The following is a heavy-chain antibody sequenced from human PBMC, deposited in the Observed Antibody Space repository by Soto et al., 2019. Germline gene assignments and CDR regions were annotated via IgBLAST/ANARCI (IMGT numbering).Heavy chain of an antibody. Sequence: PXAILSLPCPVCGDSISNSEYYWGWIRQPPGKGLEWIGSIYYTGSTYYNPSLKSRVTISVDLFKNQFSLKLSSGTAADPVVYPCAAQRDYNGMDVWGQGTTVTVSS. V-gene: IGHV4-39*01. J-gene: IGHJ6*02. CDR3: AAQRDYNGMDV. CDR1: GDSISNSEYY. CDR2: IYYTGST.